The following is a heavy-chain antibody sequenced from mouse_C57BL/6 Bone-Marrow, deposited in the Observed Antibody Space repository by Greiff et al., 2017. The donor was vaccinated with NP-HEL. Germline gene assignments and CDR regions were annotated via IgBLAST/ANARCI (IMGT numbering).Heavy chain of an antibody. CDR2: IDPETGGT. Sequence: QVQLKESGAELVRPGASVTLSCKASGYTFTDYEMHWVKQTPVHGLEWIGAIDPETGGTAYNQKFKGKAILTADKSSSTAYMELRSLTSEDSAVYYCTPIYDGYYVYFDYWGQGTTLTVSS. J-gene: IGHJ2*01. CDR3: TPIYDGYYVYFDY. CDR1: GYTFTDYE. D-gene: IGHD2-3*01. V-gene: IGHV1-15*01.